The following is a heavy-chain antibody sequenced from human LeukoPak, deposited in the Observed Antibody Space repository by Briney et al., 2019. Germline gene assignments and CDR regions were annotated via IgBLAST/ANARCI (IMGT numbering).Heavy chain of an antibody. CDR3: ARGALHYYDSSGYYGDYFDY. Sequence: SETLSLTCTVSGGSISSGGYSWSWIRQPPGKGLEWIGYIYHSGSTYYNPSLKSRVTISVDRSKNQFSLKLSSVTAADTAVYYCARGALHYYDSSGYYGDYFDYWGQGTLVTVSS. CDR1: GGSISSGGYS. CDR2: IYHSGST. J-gene: IGHJ4*02. V-gene: IGHV4-30-2*01. D-gene: IGHD3-22*01.